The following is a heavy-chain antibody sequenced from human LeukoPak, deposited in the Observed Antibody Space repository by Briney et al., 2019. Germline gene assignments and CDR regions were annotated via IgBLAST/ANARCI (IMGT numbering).Heavy chain of an antibody. Sequence: GASVEVSCKASGYTFTGYYMHWVRQAPGQGLGWMGWINPNSGGTNYAQKFQGRVTMTRDTSISTAYMELSRLRSDDTAVYYCATPRELANYYYYGMDVWGQGTTVTVSS. CDR1: GYTFTGYY. CDR3: ATPRELANYYYYGMDV. D-gene: IGHD1-26*01. CDR2: INPNSGGT. V-gene: IGHV1-2*02. J-gene: IGHJ6*02.